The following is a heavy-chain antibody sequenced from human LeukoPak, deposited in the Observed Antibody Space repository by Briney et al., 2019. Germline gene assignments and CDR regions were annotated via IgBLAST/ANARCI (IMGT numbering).Heavy chain of an antibody. V-gene: IGHV4-4*07. Sequence: PSETLSLTCTVSGGSISSYYWSWIRQPAGKGLEWIGRIYTSGSTNYNPSLKSQVTMSVDTSKKQFSLKLSSVTAADTAMYYCARDPASGLDYWGQGTLVTVSS. D-gene: IGHD3-10*01. CDR2: IYTSGST. J-gene: IGHJ4*02. CDR3: ARDPASGLDY. CDR1: GGSISSYY.